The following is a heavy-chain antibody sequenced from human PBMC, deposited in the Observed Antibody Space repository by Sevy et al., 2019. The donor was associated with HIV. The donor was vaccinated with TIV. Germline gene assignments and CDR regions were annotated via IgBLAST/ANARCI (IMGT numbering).Heavy chain of an antibody. CDR2: ISGSGGST. CDR3: ANYCTNGVCYYYYYYGMDV. J-gene: IGHJ6*02. CDR1: GFTFSSYA. D-gene: IGHD2-8*01. Sequence: GGSLRLSCAASGFTFSSYAMSWVRQAPGKGLEWVSAISGSGGSTYYADSVKGRFTISRDNSKNTLYLQMNSLRAEDTAVYYCANYCTNGVCYYYYYYGMDVWGQGTTVTVSS. V-gene: IGHV3-23*01.